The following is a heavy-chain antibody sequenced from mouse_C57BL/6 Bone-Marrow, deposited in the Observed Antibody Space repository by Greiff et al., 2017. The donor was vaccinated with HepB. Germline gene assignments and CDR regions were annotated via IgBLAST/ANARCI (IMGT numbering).Heavy chain of an antibody. Sequence: EVQLVESGGGLVKPGGSLKLSCAASGFTFSSYAMSWVRQTPEKRLEWVATISDGGSYTYYPDNVKGRFTISRDNAKNNLYLQMRHLKSEDTAMYYCAREGPSYWGQGTLVTVAA. CDR3: AREGPSY. CDR2: ISDGGSYT. CDR1: GFTFSSYA. J-gene: IGHJ3*01. V-gene: IGHV5-4*01.